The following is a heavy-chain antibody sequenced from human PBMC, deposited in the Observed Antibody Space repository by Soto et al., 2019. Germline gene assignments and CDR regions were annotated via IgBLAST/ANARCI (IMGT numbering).Heavy chain of an antibody. CDR3: AGTNYYDRSGYVY. CDR2: INHSGST. CDR1: GGSFSGYY. Sequence: PSETLSLTCAVYGGSFSGYYWSWIRQPPGKGLEWIGEINHSGSTNYNPSLTSRVTLSLDTSKNQFALKLSSVTAADNAVYYCAGTNYYDRSGYVYWGQGALVTVSS. J-gene: IGHJ4*02. V-gene: IGHV4-34*01. D-gene: IGHD3-22*01.